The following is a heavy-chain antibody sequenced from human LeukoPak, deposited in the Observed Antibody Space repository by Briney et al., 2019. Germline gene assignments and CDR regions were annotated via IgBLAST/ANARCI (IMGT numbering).Heavy chain of an antibody. V-gene: IGHV6-1*01. CDR3: ARVLVGSRGVYYFDY. CDR1: GDSVSSNSAA. Sequence: SQTLSLTCAISGDSVSSNSAALNWITQSPSSGLEWLGRTYYRSKWYNDYAVSVKSRITINPDTSKNQFSLQLNSVTPEDTAVYYCARVLVGSRGVYYFDYWGQGTLVTVSS. D-gene: IGHD3-10*01. CDR2: TYYRSKWYN. J-gene: IGHJ4*02.